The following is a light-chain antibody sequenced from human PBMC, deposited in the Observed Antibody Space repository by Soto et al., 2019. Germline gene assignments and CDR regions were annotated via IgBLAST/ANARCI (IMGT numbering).Light chain of an antibody. Sequence: QSALTQPASVSGSPGQSITISCTGTSSDVGAYNYVSWYQQYPGKAPKVIIFEVRKRPSGVSNRFSGSKSGDTASLTISGLQAEDEADYYCSSYRSSTTFFFGTGTKLTVL. CDR2: EVR. V-gene: IGLV2-14*01. J-gene: IGLJ1*01. CDR1: SSDVGAYNY. CDR3: SSYRSSTTFF.